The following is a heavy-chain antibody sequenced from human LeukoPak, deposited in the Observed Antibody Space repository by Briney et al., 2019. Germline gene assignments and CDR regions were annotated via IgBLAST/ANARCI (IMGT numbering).Heavy chain of an antibody. Sequence: ASVKVSCKASGGTFSSYAISWVRQAPGQGLEWMGGIIPIFGTANYAQKFQGRVTITADESTSTAYMELSSLRSEDTAVYYCARVGRYCSSTSCYNNWFDPWGQGTLVTVSS. CDR1: GGTFSSYA. V-gene: IGHV1-69*13. CDR2: IIPIFGTA. CDR3: ARVGRYCSSTSCYNNWFDP. J-gene: IGHJ5*02. D-gene: IGHD2-2*02.